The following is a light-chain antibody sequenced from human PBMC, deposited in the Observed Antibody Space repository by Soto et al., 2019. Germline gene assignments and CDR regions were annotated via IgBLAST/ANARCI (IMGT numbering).Light chain of an antibody. J-gene: IGLJ3*02. CDR1: SSDVGAYKY. CDR3: CLFAGSYAWV. V-gene: IGLV2-11*01. Sequence: QSALTQPRSVSGSPGQSVTISWTGTSSDVGAYKYVSWYQHHPGKAPNVMIYNVSERPARVPHRFSGSKSDNKASLTISGLQAEDEAYYYCCLFAGSYAWVFGGGTKLTVL. CDR2: NVS.